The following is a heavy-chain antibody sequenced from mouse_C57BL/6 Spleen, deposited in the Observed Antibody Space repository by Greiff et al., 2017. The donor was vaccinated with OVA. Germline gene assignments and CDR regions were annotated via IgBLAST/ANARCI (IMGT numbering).Heavy chain of an antibody. V-gene: IGHV6-3*01. CDR3: TGSHIYYYVTRYFDV. CDR1: GFTFSNYW. CDR2: IRLKSDNYAT. Sequence: EVMLVESGGGLVQPGGSMKLSCVASGFTFSNYWMNWVRQSPEKGLEWVAQIRLKSDNYATHYAESVKGRFTISRDDSKSSVYLQMNNLRAEDTGIYYCTGSHIYYYVTRYFDVWGTGTTVTVSS. D-gene: IGHD1-1*01. J-gene: IGHJ1*03.